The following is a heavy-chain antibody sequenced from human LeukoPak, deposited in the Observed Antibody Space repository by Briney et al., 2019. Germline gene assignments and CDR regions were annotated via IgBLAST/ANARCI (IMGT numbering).Heavy chain of an antibody. CDR3: ARQLRWDQYYFDY. CDR1: GYTFTSYG. D-gene: IGHD4-23*01. CDR2: ISDYNGDT. J-gene: IGHJ4*02. Sequence: GASVKVSCKASGYTFTSYGFSWVRQAPGQGLEWMGWISDYNGDTKYALNLQGRVTMTTDTSTSTAYMELRSLRSDDTAVYYCARQLRWDQYYFDYWGQGTLVTVSS. V-gene: IGHV1-18*01.